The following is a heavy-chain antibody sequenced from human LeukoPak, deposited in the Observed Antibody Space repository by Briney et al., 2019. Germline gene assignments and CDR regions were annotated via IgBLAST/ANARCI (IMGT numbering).Heavy chain of an antibody. J-gene: IGHJ5*02. D-gene: IGHD3-10*01. V-gene: IGHV4-59*12. CDR1: GGSINSYY. CDR2: VYYSGTT. Sequence: PSETLSLTCTVSGGSINSYYWSWIRQPPGKGLEWIGYVYYSGTTNYNPSLKSRVTISLDTSKNQFSLKLSSVTAADTAVYYRARKTSGWFGPWGQGTLVTVSS. CDR3: ARKTSGWFGP.